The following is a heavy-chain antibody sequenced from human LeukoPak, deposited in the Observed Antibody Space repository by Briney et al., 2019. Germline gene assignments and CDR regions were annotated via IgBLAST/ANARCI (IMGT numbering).Heavy chain of an antibody. CDR2: INPNSGGT. CDR1: GYTFTGYY. CDR3: ATLWGAGPDFDY. V-gene: IGHV1-2*02. J-gene: IGHJ4*02. Sequence: ASVKVSCKASGYTFTGYYMHWVRQAPGQGLEWMGWINPNSGGTNYAQKFQGRVTMTTDTSTSTAYMELRSLRSDDTAVYYCATLWGAGPDFDYWGQGTLVTVSS. D-gene: IGHD1-26*01.